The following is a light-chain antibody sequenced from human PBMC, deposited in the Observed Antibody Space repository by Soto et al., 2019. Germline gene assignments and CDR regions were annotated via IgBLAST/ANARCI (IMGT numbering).Light chain of an antibody. Sequence: QSVLTQPASVSGSPGQSITISCTGSSSDVGTYNLVSWYQQHPGEAPKLMIYEVTKRPSGVSNRFSGSKSCNTASLTISGLQAEDEAYYYCCSYAGSSYVFGTGTKLTVL. V-gene: IGLV2-23*02. CDR2: EVT. CDR3: CSYAGSSYV. CDR1: SSDVGTYNL. J-gene: IGLJ1*01.